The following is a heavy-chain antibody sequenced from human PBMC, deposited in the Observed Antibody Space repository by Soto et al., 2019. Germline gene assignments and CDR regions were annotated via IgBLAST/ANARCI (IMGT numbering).Heavy chain of an antibody. CDR2: MSSSSGHT. D-gene: IGHD3-16*01. CDR1: GYTFTSYD. CDR3: ARGPPKGGFDY. Sequence: QVQLVQSGAEVKEPGASVKVSCKASGYTFTSYDFNWVRQATGQGPEWMGWMSSSSGHTGYAQKFRGRVTTTRNTSISTAYMELSSLRSEDTAVYYCARGPPKGGFDYWGQGVLVTVSS. J-gene: IGHJ4*02. V-gene: IGHV1-8*01.